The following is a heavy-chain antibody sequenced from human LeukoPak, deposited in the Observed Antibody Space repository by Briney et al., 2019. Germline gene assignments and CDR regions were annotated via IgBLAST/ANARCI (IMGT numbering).Heavy chain of an antibody. CDR1: GGTFSSYA. CDR2: IIPIFGTA. J-gene: IGHJ3*02. Sequence: SVKVSCKASGGTFSSYAISWVRQAPGQGLEWMGGIIPIFGTANYARKFQGRVTITTDESTSTAYMELSSLRSEDTAVYYCARVVMRYDSSGYGAFDIWGQGTMVTVSS. D-gene: IGHD3-22*01. V-gene: IGHV1-69*05. CDR3: ARVVMRYDSSGYGAFDI.